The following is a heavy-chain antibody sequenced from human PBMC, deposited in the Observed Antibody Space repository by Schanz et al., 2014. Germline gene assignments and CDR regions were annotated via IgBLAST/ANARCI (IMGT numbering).Heavy chain of an antibody. CDR1: GYTFTSYG. D-gene: IGHD3-9*01. V-gene: IGHV1-18*01. CDR3: ARDAADFYDIMNEEDY. J-gene: IGHJ4*02. CDR2: ISAYNGNT. Sequence: QVQLVQSGAEVKKPGASVKVSCKASGYTFTSYGISWVRQALGQGLEWMGWISAYNGNTKYPQKLQGRVTMTTDTATSTASMKLRSRRSDDAAAEYCARDAADFYDIMNEEDYWGQGTLVTVSS.